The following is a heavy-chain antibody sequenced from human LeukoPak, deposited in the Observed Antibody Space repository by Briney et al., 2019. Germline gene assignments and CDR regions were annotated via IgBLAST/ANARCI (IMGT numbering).Heavy chain of an antibody. CDR3: AREDPQTTVPEGMDV. CDR1: GGSISYYY. CDR2: IYYSGTT. D-gene: IGHD4-17*01. J-gene: IGHJ6*02. V-gene: IGHV4-59*01. Sequence: SETLSLTCTVSGGSISYYYWSWIRQSPGKGLGWIGYIYYSGTTNYNPSLKSRVTISVDTSKNQFSLQLRSVTAADTAVYYCAREDPQTTVPEGMDVWGQGTTVTVPS.